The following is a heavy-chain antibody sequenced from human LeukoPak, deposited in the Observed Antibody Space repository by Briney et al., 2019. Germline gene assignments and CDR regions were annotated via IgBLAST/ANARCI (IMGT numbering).Heavy chain of an antibody. CDR1: GFTFSSYA. V-gene: IGHV3-23*01. Sequence: GGPLRLSCAASGFTFSSYAMSWVRQAPGKGLEWVSAISGSGGSTYYADSVKGRFTISRDNSKNTLYLQMNSLRAEDTAVYYCAKVLRDYGDYWVFDAFDIWGQGTMVTVSS. CDR2: ISGSGGST. J-gene: IGHJ3*02. D-gene: IGHD4-17*01. CDR3: AKVLRDYGDYWVFDAFDI.